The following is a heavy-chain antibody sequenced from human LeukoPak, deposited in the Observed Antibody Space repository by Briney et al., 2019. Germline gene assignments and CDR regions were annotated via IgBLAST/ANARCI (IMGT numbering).Heavy chain of an antibody. CDR3: ARDLFAAAAGTKD. Sequence: GGSLRLSCAASGFTFSRYWMSWVRQAPGKGLEWVANIKEVGSEKYYVDSVKGRFTMSRDNAKNSLYLQMNSLRAEDMAVYYCARDLFAAAAGTKDWGQGTLVTVSS. CDR2: IKEVGSEK. CDR1: GFTFSRYW. D-gene: IGHD6-13*01. J-gene: IGHJ4*02. V-gene: IGHV3-7*01.